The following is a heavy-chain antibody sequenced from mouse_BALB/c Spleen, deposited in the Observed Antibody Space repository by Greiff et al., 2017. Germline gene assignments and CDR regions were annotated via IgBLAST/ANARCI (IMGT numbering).Heavy chain of an antibody. CDR2: ISSGSSTI. Sequence: DVKLVESGGGLVQPGGSRKLSCAASGFTFSSFGMHWVRQAPEKGLEWVAYISSGSSTIYYADTVKGRFTISRDNPKNTLFLQMTSLRSEDTAMYYCAREGGNYEGFAYWGQGTLVTVSA. J-gene: IGHJ3*01. CDR1: GFTFSSFG. V-gene: IGHV5-17*02. CDR3: AREGGNYEGFAY. D-gene: IGHD2-1*01.